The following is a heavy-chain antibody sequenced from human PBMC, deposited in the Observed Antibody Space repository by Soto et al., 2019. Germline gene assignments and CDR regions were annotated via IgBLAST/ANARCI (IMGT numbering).Heavy chain of an antibody. CDR1: RFTFSRYA. Sequence: QVQLVESGGGVVQPGSSLRLSCAASRFTFSRYAMHWVRQAPGKVLEWVAVISYDGRQKHYVDSVKGRFTISRDESDNTLYLQLSSLRPEDTAGYYCAKDGYFDTYYFDHWGPGTLVTGSS. J-gene: IGHJ4*02. CDR3: AKDGYFDTYYFDH. CDR2: ISYDGRQK. V-gene: IGHV3-30*04. D-gene: IGHD3-22*01.